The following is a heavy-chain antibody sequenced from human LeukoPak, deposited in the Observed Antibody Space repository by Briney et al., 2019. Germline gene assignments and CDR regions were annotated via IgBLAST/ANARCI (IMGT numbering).Heavy chain of an antibody. V-gene: IGHV1-18*04. CDR3: ARVGGRSDDY. D-gene: IGHD3-16*01. CDR1: GYIFTGYY. Sequence: ASVKVSCKASGYIFTGYYMHWVRQAPGQGLEWMGWISAYNGNTNYAQKLQGRVTMTTDTSTSTAYMELRSLRSDDTAVYYCARVGGRSDDYWGQGTLVTVSS. J-gene: IGHJ4*02. CDR2: ISAYNGNT.